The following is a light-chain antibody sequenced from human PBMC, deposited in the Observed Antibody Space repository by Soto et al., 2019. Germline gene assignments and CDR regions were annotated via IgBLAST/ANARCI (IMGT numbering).Light chain of an antibody. J-gene: IGLJ2*01. Sequence: QSVLTQPASVSGSPGQSITISCTGTSSDVGGYNYVSWYQQHPGKAPKLMIYDVSNRASGVSNRFSGSKSGNTASLTISGLKAEDEADYYCSSYTSSSTGVFGGGTKLTVL. CDR1: SSDVGGYNY. CDR2: DVS. V-gene: IGLV2-14*01. CDR3: SSYTSSSTGV.